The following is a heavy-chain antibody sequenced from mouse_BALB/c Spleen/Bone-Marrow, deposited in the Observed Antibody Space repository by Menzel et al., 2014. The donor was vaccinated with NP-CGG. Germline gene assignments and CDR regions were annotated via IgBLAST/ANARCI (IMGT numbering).Heavy chain of an antibody. CDR3: ARSEYGNSYAMDY. CDR1: GYTFTDYA. D-gene: IGHD2-10*02. CDR2: ISTYSGNT. J-gene: IGHJ4*01. Sequence: VHLQQSGPELVRPGVSVKISCKGSGYTFTDYAMHWVKQSHAKSLEWIGVISTYSGNTNYNQKFKGKATMTEDKSSSTAYMELARLTSEDSAIYYCARSEYGNSYAMDYWGQGTSVTVSS. V-gene: IGHV1-67*01.